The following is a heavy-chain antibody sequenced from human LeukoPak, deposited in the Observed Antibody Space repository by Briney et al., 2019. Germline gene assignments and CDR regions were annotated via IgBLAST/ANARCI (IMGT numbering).Heavy chain of an antibody. V-gene: IGHV4-38-2*02. Sequence: SETLSLTCTVSGYSISSGYYWGWIRQPPGKGLEWIGSIHHSGSTNYNPSLKSRVTISVDTSKNQFSLKLSSVTAADTAVYYCARLRNYDILTGYYSADYYYYYMDVWGKGTTVTISS. J-gene: IGHJ6*03. CDR1: GYSISSGYY. CDR2: IHHSGST. CDR3: ARLRNYDILTGYYSADYYYYYMDV. D-gene: IGHD3-9*01.